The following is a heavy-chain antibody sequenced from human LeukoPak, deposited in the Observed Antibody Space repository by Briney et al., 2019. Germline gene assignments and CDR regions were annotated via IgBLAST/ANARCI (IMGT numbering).Heavy chain of an antibody. CDR1: GYTFTSYD. CDR3: ARNFAGYLDY. CDR2: MNPNSGNT. J-gene: IGHJ4*02. Sequence: GASVKVSCKASGYTFTSYDINWVRQATGQGLEWMGWMNPNSGNTGYAQKLQGRVTMTTDTSTSTAYMELRSLRSDDTAVYYCARNFAGYLDYWGQGTLVTVSS. D-gene: IGHD3-9*01. V-gene: IGHV1-8*02.